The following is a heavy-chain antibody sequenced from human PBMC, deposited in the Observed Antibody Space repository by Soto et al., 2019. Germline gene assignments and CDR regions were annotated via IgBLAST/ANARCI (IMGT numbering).Heavy chain of an antibody. Sequence: SETLSLTCTVSCGSISSGGYYWSWIRQHPGKGLEWIGYIYYSGSTYYNPSLKSRVTISVDTSKNQFSLKLSSVTAADTAVYYCARNVGYKTYYYGMDVWGQGTTVTVSS. V-gene: IGHV4-31*03. D-gene: IGHD5-12*01. J-gene: IGHJ6*02. CDR1: CGSISSGGYY. CDR3: ARNVGYKTYYYGMDV. CDR2: IYYSGST.